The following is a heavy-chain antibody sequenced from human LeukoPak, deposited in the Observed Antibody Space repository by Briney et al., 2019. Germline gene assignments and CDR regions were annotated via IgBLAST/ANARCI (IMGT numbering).Heavy chain of an antibody. CDR2: IYPGDSET. CDR3: VRDMSGSNSFLDY. CDR1: GYSFTSYW. D-gene: IGHD1-1*01. Sequence: GESLKISCKGSGYSFTSYWIGWVRQMPGKGLEWMGIIYPGDSETRYSPSFQGQVTISTDKSISTAYLQWSSLKASDTALYYCVRDMSGSNSFLDYWGQGTVVTVCS. V-gene: IGHV5-51*01. J-gene: IGHJ4*02.